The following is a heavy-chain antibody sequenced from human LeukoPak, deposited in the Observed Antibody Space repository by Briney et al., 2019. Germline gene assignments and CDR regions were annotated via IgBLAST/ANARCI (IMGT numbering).Heavy chain of an antibody. D-gene: IGHD3-16*01. CDR1: GGSISSYY. CDR3: ARHLGEDWFDP. CDR2: IYYSGST. J-gene: IGHJ5*02. Sequence: SETLSLTCTVSGGSISSYYWSWIRQPPGKGLEWIGYIYYSGSTNYNPSLKSRATISVDTSKNQFSLKLSSVTAADTAVYYCARHLGEDWFDPWGQGTLVTVSS. V-gene: IGHV4-59*08.